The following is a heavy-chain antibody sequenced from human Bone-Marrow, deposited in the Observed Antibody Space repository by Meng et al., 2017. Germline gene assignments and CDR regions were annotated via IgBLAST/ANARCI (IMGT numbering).Heavy chain of an antibody. J-gene: IGHJ5*02. CDR3: AKFDELSWFDP. V-gene: IGHV3-53*01. D-gene: IGHD1-1*01. CDR2: IYSSGDT. Sequence: EVQLEGYGGGLIQPGGSLGLSCAASAFSVSRNHMSWVRQVPGKGLEWVSVIYSSGDTYYADSVKGRFTISRDNSKNKLFLHMNSLRVDDTAVYSCAKFDELSWFDPWGQGTLVTVSS. CDR1: AFSVSRNH.